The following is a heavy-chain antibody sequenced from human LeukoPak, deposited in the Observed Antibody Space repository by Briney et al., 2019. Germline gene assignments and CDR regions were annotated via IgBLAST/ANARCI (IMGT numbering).Heavy chain of an antibody. J-gene: IGHJ4*02. CDR3: ARAGYGDSDFDY. CDR1: GGSISSSSYY. CDR2: IYYSGST. Sequence: SETLSLTCTVSGGSISSSSYYWGWIRQPPGKGLEWIGSIYYSGSTYYNPSLKSRVTISVDTSKNQFSLKLNAVTAADTAVYYCARAGYGDSDFDYWGQGTLVTVSS. V-gene: IGHV4-39*07. D-gene: IGHD4-17*01.